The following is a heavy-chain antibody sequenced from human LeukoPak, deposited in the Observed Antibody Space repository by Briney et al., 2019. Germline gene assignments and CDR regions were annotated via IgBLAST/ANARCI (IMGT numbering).Heavy chain of an antibody. CDR1: GFTFSSYW. Sequence: GGSLRLSCAASGFTFSSYWMHWVRQAPGKGLVWVSRINTDGSSTSYADSVKDRFTISRDNAKNTLYLQMNSLRAEDTAVYYGAREPYYYDSSGYYQHWGQGTLVTVSS. V-gene: IGHV3-74*01. J-gene: IGHJ1*01. D-gene: IGHD3-22*01. CDR3: AREPYYYDSSGYYQH. CDR2: INTDGSST.